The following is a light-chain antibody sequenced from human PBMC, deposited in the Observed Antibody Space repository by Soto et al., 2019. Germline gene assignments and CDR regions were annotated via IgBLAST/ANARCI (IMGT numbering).Light chain of an antibody. V-gene: IGKV1-39*01. J-gene: IGKJ1*01. Sequence: DLQMAQSPSPLPASVVDTVTITCRASQGISTYLNWYQQKQGKAPKXXSYVASSLQSGVPSRFSGSGSETDFTLTISSLKPEDFETYSCQQSYSTTWTFGQGTKVDI. CDR3: QQSYSTTWT. CDR1: QGISTY. CDR2: VAS.